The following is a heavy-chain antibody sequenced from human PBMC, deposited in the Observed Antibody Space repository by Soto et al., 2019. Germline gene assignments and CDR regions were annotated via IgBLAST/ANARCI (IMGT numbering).Heavy chain of an antibody. CDR2: IYYSGST. CDR1: GGSITNYY. V-gene: IGHV4-59*08. CDR3: ARQKVARGTSDLYYMDV. J-gene: IGHJ6*03. Sequence: QVQLQESGPGLVKPSETLSLTCTVSGGSITNYYWTWIRQPPGKGLESIGYIYYSGSTNYNPSLKSRVAISVDTSKNQFSLKLTSVTAADTAVYYCARQKVARGTSDLYYMDVWGKGTTVTVPS. D-gene: IGHD2-15*01.